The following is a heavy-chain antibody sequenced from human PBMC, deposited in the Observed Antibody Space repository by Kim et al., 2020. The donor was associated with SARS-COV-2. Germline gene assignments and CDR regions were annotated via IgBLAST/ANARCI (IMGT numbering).Heavy chain of an antibody. V-gene: IGHV3-7*01. CDR3: ARDRYSSGWYPIDY. J-gene: IGHJ4*02. Sequence: VDSVKDRFNISRDNAKNLVYLQMNSLGVEDTAVYFCARDRYSSGWYPIDYWGQGTLVTVSS. D-gene: IGHD6-19*01.